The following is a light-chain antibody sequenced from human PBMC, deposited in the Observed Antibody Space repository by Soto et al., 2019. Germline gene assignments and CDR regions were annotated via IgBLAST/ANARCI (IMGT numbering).Light chain of an antibody. CDR3: SSYTSTSTPYV. CDR1: SSDIGGYNY. J-gene: IGLJ1*01. CDR2: DVT. Sequence: QSALTQPASVSGSPGQSIAISCTGTSSDIGGYNYVSWYQQHPGKAPKLLIYDVTHRPSGVSNRFSGSKSGDTASLTISGLQAEDEADYYCSSYTSTSTPYVFGTATKLTVL. V-gene: IGLV2-14*03.